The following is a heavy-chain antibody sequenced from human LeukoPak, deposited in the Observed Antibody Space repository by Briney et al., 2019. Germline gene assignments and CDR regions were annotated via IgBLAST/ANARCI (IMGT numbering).Heavy chain of an antibody. CDR2: IIPILGIA. Sequence: GASVKVSCKASGGTFSSYAISWVRQAPGQGLEWMGRIIPILGIANYAQKFQGRVTITADKSTSTAYMELSSLRSEDTAVYYCARAVDDIVVVVAATYAEYFQHWGQGTLVTVSS. CDR1: GGTFSSYA. CDR3: ARAVDDIVVVVAATYAEYFQH. D-gene: IGHD2-15*01. V-gene: IGHV1-69*04. J-gene: IGHJ1*01.